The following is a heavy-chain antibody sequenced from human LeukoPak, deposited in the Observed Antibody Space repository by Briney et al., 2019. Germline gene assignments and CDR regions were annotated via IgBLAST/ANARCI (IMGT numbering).Heavy chain of an antibody. CDR1: GFTFSSYA. CDR3: AREARVGGALQY. Sequence: GGSLRLSCVASGFTFSSYAMSWVRQAPGKGLEWVSAISGSGGSTYYADSVKGRFTISRDTAKNTLFLQMNSLRAEDTAVYYCAREARVGGALQYWGQGTLVTVSS. V-gene: IGHV3-23*01. J-gene: IGHJ4*02. D-gene: IGHD1-26*01. CDR2: ISGSGGST.